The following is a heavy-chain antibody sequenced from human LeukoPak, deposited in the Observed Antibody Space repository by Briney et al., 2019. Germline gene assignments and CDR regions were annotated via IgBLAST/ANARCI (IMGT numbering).Heavy chain of an antibody. CDR3: ARDFGATPQFDY. CDR2: IKQDGSGK. CDR1: GFTFSSYW. J-gene: IGHJ4*02. V-gene: IGHV3-7*01. Sequence: GGSLRLSCAAPGFTFSSYWMSWVRQAPGKGLEWVANIKQDGSGKYYVDSVKGRFTISRDNAKNPLYLQMNSLRAEDTAVYYCARDFGATPQFDYWGQGTLVTVSS. D-gene: IGHD1-26*01.